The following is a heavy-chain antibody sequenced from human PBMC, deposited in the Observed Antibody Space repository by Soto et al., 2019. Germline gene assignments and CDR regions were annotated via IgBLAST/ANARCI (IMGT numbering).Heavy chain of an antibody. CDR3: ATQEVGGSYVYTFDP. J-gene: IGHJ5*02. CDR1: GGSISSSSYY. D-gene: IGHD1-26*01. CDR2: IYYSGST. Sequence: QLQLQESGPGLVKPSETLSLTCTVSGGSISSSSYYWGWIRQPPGKGLEWIGSIYYSGSTYYNPSLKSRVNLSVDTSKNHFSLKLSSVTAADTAVYYCATQEVGGSYVYTFDPWGQGTLVTVSS. V-gene: IGHV4-39*02.